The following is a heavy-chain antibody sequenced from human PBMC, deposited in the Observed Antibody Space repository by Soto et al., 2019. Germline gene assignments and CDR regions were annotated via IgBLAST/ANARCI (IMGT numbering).Heavy chain of an antibody. V-gene: IGHV3-23*01. J-gene: IGHJ6*02. Sequence: GGSLRLSCAASGFTFSSYAMSWVRQAPGKGLEWVSAISGSGGSTYYADSVKGRFTISRDNSKNTLYLQMNSLRAEDTAVYYCAKGLWFGEFPDPCYYYYGMDVWGQGTTVTVSS. CDR2: ISGSGGST. D-gene: IGHD3-10*01. CDR1: GFTFSSYA. CDR3: AKGLWFGEFPDPCYYYYGMDV.